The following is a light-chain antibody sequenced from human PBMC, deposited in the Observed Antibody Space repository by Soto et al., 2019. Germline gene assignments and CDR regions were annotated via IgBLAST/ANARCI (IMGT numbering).Light chain of an antibody. V-gene: IGKV1-5*01. CDR3: QQYNSYSPT. J-gene: IGKJ1*01. Sequence: DIRMTQSPSTLSASVVDRVTITCRASQSISSWLAWYQQKPGKAPKLLIYDASSLESGVPSRFSGSGSGTEFTLTISSLQPDDFATYYCQQYNSYSPTFGQGTKVEIK. CDR2: DAS. CDR1: QSISSW.